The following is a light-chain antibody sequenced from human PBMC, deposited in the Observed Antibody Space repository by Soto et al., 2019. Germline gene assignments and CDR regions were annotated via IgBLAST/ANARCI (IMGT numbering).Light chain of an antibody. Sequence: QSVLTQPPSVSAAPGQKVTISCSRSNSNIGSNSVSWYQQLPGTAPKLLIYDNDKRPSEIPDRFSGSRSGTSATLGIAGLQTGDEADYYCGTWDSSLDAGVFGGGTKLTVL. CDR3: GTWDSSLDAGV. J-gene: IGLJ2*01. CDR2: DND. V-gene: IGLV1-51*01. CDR1: NSNIGSNS.